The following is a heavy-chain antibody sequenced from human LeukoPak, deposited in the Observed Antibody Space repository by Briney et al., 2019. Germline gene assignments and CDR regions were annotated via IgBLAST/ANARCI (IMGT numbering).Heavy chain of an antibody. Sequence: PGGSLRLSCAATGFTFSNFAIHWVRQAPGKGLEWVAVVSYDGSYKYYADSVKGRFTISRDNSKNTLYLQMNSLRAEDTAVYYCAELGITMIGGVWGKGTTVTISS. CDR2: VSYDGSYK. V-gene: IGHV3-30*04. J-gene: IGHJ6*04. D-gene: IGHD3-10*02. CDR1: GFTFSNFA. CDR3: AELGITMIGGV.